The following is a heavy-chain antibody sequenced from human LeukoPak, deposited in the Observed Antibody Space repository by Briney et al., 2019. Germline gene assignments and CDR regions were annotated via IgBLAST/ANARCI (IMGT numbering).Heavy chain of an antibody. CDR2: IYNSVRT. J-gene: IGHJ5*02. CDR1: GGSVSSGSYY. V-gene: IGHV4-61*01. D-gene: IGHD6-13*01. Sequence: SETLSPTCIVSGGSVSSGSYYWSWIRQPPGKGLEWIGYIYNSVRTNYNPSLKSRVAISVDTSKNQFSLRLSSVTAADTAVYYCAQSLGSSDWMGNWFDRWGQGMLVTVSS. CDR3: AQSLGSSDWMGNWFDR.